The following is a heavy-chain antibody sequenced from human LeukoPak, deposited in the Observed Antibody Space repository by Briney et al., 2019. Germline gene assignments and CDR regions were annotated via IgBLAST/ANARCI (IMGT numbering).Heavy chain of an antibody. CDR2: IGGRGGSA. CDR1: GFTFSDYG. Sequence: GGSLRLSCAASGFTFSDYGMNWVRQTPGKGLEWVSAIGGRGGSAYYADSVKGRFTISRDNSKNTLYLQMNSLRAEDTAVYYCARVDTGYYYMDVWGKGTTVTISS. J-gene: IGHJ6*03. CDR3: ARVDTGYYYMDV. V-gene: IGHV3-23*01. D-gene: IGHD5-18*01.